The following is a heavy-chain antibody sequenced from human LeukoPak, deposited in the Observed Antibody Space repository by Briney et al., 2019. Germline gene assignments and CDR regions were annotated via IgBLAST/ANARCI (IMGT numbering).Heavy chain of an antibody. J-gene: IGHJ4*02. CDR1: GGSFSGYY. Sequence: SETLSLTCAVYGGSFSGYYWSWIRQPPGKGLEWIGEINHSGSTNYNPSLKSRVTISVDTTKNQFSLKLSSVTAADTAVYYCATGYSSSWYYFDYWGQGTLVTVSS. CDR2: INHSGST. V-gene: IGHV4-34*01. D-gene: IGHD6-13*01. CDR3: ATGYSSSWYYFDY.